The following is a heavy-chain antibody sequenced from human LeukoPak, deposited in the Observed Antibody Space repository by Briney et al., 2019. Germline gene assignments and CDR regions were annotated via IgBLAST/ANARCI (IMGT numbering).Heavy chain of an antibody. CDR1: GFTFSSYW. Sequence: GGSLRLSCAASGFTFSSYWMHWVRQATGKGLVWVSRIKSDGSTTNYADSVKGRFTISRDNAENTLYLQMNSLRVEDTAVYYCTRRVSTTRWFDPWGQGTLVTVSS. V-gene: IGHV3-74*01. CDR2: IKSDGSTT. CDR3: TRRVSTTRWFDP. D-gene: IGHD2-15*01. J-gene: IGHJ5*02.